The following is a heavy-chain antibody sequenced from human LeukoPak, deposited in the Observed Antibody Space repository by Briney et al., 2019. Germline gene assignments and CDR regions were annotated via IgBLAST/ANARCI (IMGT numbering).Heavy chain of an antibody. D-gene: IGHD6-13*01. J-gene: IGHJ4*02. V-gene: IGHV7-4-1*02. CDR1: GYTFTNYA. Sequence: VASVKVSCKASGYTFTNYAMNWVRQAPGQGLEWMGWINTNTGNPTYAQDFTGRFVFSLDTSVSTTYLQINSLKAEDTAVYYCARQGAAGGTPVRYWGQGTLVTVSS. CDR2: INTNTGNP. CDR3: ARQGAAGGTPVRY.